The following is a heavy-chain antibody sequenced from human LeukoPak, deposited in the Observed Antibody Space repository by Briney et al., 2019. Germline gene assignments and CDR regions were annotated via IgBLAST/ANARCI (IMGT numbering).Heavy chain of an antibody. CDR1: GDSISSYY. V-gene: IGHV4-59*01. J-gene: IGHJ4*02. CDR3: ARDGSSSWYFIDY. Sequence: PSETLSLTCTVSGDSISSYYWSWIRQPPGKGLEWIGYIYYSGSTNYNPSLKSRVTISVDTFKNQFSLKLSSVTAADTAVYYCARDGSSSWYFIDYWGQGTLVTVSS. CDR2: IYYSGST. D-gene: IGHD6-13*01.